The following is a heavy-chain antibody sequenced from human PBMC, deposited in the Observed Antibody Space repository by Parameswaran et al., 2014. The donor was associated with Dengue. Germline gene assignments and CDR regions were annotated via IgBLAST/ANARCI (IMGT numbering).Heavy chain of an antibody. CDR3: AKDIGQELLWFGESYYYYYGMDV. J-gene: IGHJ6*02. CDR2: ISWNSGSI. D-gene: IGHD3-10*01. V-gene: IGHV3-9*01. Sequence: WIRQPPGRAWSGSSGISWNSGSIGYADSVKGRFTISRDNAKNSLYLQMNSLRAEDTALYYCAKDIGQELLWFGESYYYYYGMDVWGQGTTVTVSS.